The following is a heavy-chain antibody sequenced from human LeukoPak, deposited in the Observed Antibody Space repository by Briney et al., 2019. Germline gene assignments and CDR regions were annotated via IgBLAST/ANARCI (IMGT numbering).Heavy chain of an antibody. CDR2: INPNSGGT. D-gene: IGHD3-22*01. Sequence: GASVKVSCKASGYTFTNYYIHWVRQAPGQGLEWMGWINPNSGGTNYAQKFQGRVTMTRDTSISTAYMELSRLRSDDTAVYYCARMYYYDSSGYYRHDAFDIWGQGTMVTVSS. V-gene: IGHV1-2*02. CDR1: GYTFTNYY. CDR3: ARMYYYDSSGYYRHDAFDI. J-gene: IGHJ3*02.